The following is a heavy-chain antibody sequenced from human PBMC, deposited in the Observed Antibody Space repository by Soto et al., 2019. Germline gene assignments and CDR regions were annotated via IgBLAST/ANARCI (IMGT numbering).Heavy chain of an antibody. CDR2: ISHSGST. J-gene: IGHJ4*02. D-gene: IGHD2-2*01. Sequence: QVQLQESGPGLVTPSGTLSLPCAVSGGSISSSKWWSWVRQPPGTGLEWIGEISHSGSTNDNPSLKSRVTISLDKSKNQFALNLSSVTAADTAVYYCARVPAGARFDYWGQGTLVTVSS. V-gene: IGHV4-4*02. CDR1: GGSISSSKW. CDR3: ARVPAGARFDY.